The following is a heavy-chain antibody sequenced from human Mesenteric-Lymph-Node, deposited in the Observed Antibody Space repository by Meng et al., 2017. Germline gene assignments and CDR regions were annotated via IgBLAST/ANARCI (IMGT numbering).Heavy chain of an antibody. J-gene: IGHJ3*02. CDR3: AVVWNYVAFDI. V-gene: IGHV1-69*13. Sequence: SVKVSCKASGYTFSSYAISWVRQAPGQGLEWMGGIIPIFGTANYAQKFQGRVTITADESTSTAYMELSSLRSEDTAVYYCAVVWNYVAFDIWGQGTMVTVSS. CDR1: GYTFSSYA. CDR2: IIPIFGTA. D-gene: IGHD1-7*01.